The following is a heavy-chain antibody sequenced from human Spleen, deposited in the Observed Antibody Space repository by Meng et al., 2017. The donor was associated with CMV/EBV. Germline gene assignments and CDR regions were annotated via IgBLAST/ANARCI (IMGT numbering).Heavy chain of an antibody. V-gene: IGHV3-11*01. D-gene: IGHD4-17*01. CDR1: GFTLSDYY. CDR3: VREDYGDYFFDT. CDR2: ISSSGNTI. Sequence: CAASGFTLSDYYVSWIRQAPGKGLEWVSYISSSGNTIHYADSVKGRFIISRDTPENSVYLQMNRLRAEDTAVYYCVREDYGDYFFDTWGQGTLGT. J-gene: IGHJ5*02.